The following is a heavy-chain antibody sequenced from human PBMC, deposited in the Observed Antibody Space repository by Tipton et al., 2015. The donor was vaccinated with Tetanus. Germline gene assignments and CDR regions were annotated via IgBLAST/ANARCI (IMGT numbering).Heavy chain of an antibody. Sequence: TLSLTCTVSGGSFSLYYWNWVRQSPGKGLEWIGEISHSGSSSYSPSLKSRVTISVDTSKNHFSLRPRSVTAADTAVYYCARGTWLYTSTYHRHWLDPWGQGTLVTVSS. CDR2: ISHSGSS. CDR1: GGSFSLYY. J-gene: IGHJ5*02. D-gene: IGHD6-13*01. V-gene: IGHV4-34*01. CDR3: ARGTWLYTSTYHRHWLDP.